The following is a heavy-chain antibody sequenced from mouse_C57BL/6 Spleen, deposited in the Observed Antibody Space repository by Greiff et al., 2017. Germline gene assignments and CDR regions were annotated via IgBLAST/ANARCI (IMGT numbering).Heavy chain of an antibody. CDR1: GFTFTDYY. Sequence: EVMLVESGGGLVQPGGSLSLSCAASGFTFTDYYMSWVRQPPGKALEWLGFIRNKANGYTTEYSASVKGRFTISRDNSQSILYLQMNALRAEDSATYYCAREPHYYGSSDDAMDYWGQGTSVTVSS. D-gene: IGHD1-1*01. CDR2: IRNKANGYTT. CDR3: AREPHYYGSSDDAMDY. J-gene: IGHJ4*01. V-gene: IGHV7-3*01.